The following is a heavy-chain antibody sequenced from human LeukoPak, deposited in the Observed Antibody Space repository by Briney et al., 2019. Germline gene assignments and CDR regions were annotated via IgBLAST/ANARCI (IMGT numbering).Heavy chain of an antibody. CDR3: AKDYYGVGATVFDY. CDR2: ISYDGSNK. J-gene: IGHJ4*02. D-gene: IGHD1-26*01. CDR1: GFTFSGYA. V-gene: IGHV3-30*04. Sequence: QPGGSLRLSCAASGFTFSGYAMHWVRQAPGKGLEWVAVISYDGSNKYYADSVKGRFTISRDNSKNTLYLQMNSLRAEDTAVYYCAKDYYGVGATVFDYWGQGTLVTVSS.